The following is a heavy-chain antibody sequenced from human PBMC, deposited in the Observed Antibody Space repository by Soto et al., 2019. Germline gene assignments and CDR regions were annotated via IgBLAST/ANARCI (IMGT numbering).Heavy chain of an antibody. CDR2: IYYSGST. V-gene: IGHV4-31*03. CDR1: GGSISSGGYY. CDR3: ARAGYCSGGSCYSLYYFDY. D-gene: IGHD2-15*01. Sequence: QVQLQESGPGLVKPSQTLSLTCTVSGGSISSGGYYWSWIRQHPGKGLEWIGYIYYSGSTYYNPPLQSRVTLSVDTSKNQFSLKLSSVTAADTAVYYCARAGYCSGGSCYSLYYFDYWGQGTLVTVSS. J-gene: IGHJ4*02.